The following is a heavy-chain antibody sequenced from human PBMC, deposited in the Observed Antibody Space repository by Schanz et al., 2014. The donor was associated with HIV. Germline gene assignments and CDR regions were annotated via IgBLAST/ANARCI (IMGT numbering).Heavy chain of an antibody. D-gene: IGHD1-20*01. CDR1: GFTFSSYA. V-gene: IGHV3-30*04. CDR2: ISYDGSNE. Sequence: QVQLVESGGGVVQPGRSLRLSCAASGFTFSSYAMHWVRQAPGKGLEWVAVISYDGSNEYYGDSVKGRFTISRDNSKNTLFLQMNSLRAEDTAMYYCAKDQGDITGTPFDYWGQGTLVTVSS. CDR3: AKDQGDITGTPFDY. J-gene: IGHJ4*02.